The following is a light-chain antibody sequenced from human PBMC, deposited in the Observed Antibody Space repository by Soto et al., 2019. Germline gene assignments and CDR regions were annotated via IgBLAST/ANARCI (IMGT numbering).Light chain of an antibody. V-gene: IGKV1-5*01. CDR2: DAS. CDR3: QQYKSYSPYT. Sequence: DIQMTQSPSTLSASVGDRVTITCRASQDINTWLAWYQQKPGKAPKLLVYDASILESGGPSRFSGSGYATEFTLTISGLQPDDFATYYCQQYKSYSPYTFGQGTKLDI. J-gene: IGKJ2*01. CDR1: QDINTW.